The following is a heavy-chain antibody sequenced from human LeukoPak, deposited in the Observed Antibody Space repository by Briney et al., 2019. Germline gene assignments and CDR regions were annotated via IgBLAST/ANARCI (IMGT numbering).Heavy chain of an antibody. CDR2: VHDSGNT. Sequence: PSETLSLTCTVSGGSFSNYYWSWIRQPPGKGLQWIGHVHDSGNTNYNPSLKSRVTISVDTSKNQFSLKLTSVTAADTAVYYCARIASDSCGFYDFRGWFDPWGQGTLVTVSS. CDR1: GGSFSNYY. V-gene: IGHV4-59*01. CDR3: ARIASDSCGFYDFRGWFDP. D-gene: IGHD3-22*01. J-gene: IGHJ5*02.